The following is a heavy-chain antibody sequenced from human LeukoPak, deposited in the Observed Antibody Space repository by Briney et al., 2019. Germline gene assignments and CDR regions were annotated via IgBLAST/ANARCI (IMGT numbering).Heavy chain of an antibody. CDR2: INTNTGNP. V-gene: IGHV7-4-1*02. Sequence: ASVKVSCKASGYTFTSYAMNWVRQAPGQGLEWMGWINTNTGNPTYAQGFTGRFVFSLDTSVSTAYLQISSLKAEDTAVYYCARDQVGGYYGSGSYYNVIAFDIWGQGTMVTVSS. D-gene: IGHD3-10*01. CDR3: ARDQVGGYYGSGSYYNVIAFDI. J-gene: IGHJ3*02. CDR1: GYTFTSYA.